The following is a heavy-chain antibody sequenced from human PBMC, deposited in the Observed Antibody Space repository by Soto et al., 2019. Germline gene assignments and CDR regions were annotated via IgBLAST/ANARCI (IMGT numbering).Heavy chain of an antibody. CDR3: ARGMTTVTTGYDFDY. V-gene: IGHV3-30-3*01. CDR1: GFTFSSYS. J-gene: IGHJ4*02. Sequence: VQLVESGGGVVQPGRSLRLSCAASGFTFSSYSMHWVRQAPGKGLEWVALISYDGSNKYYADSVKGRFTISRDKSKNTLSLQLNSLRAEDTAVYYCARGMTTVTTGYDFDYWGQGTLVTVSS. CDR2: ISYDGSNK. D-gene: IGHD4-17*01.